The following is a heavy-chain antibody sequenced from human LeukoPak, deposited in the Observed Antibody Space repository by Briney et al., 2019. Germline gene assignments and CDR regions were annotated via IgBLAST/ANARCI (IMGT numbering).Heavy chain of an antibody. CDR3: ARGGGPFCSGGSCYGDY. Sequence: SGGSLRLSCAASGFTLSSYAMHWVRQAPGKGLEWVAVISYDGSNKYYADSVKGRFTISRDNSKNTLYLQMNSLRAEDTAVYYCARGGGPFCSGGSCYGDYWGQGTLVTVSS. J-gene: IGHJ4*02. CDR2: ISYDGSNK. D-gene: IGHD2-15*01. CDR1: GFTLSSYA. V-gene: IGHV3-30*04.